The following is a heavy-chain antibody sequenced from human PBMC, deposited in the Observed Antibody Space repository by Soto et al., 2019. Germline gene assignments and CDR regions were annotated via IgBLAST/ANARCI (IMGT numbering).Heavy chain of an antibody. V-gene: IGHV4-30-4*01. CDR3: ARVGYCSGDTCYLAWFDP. J-gene: IGHJ5*02. D-gene: IGHD2-15*01. Sequence: QVQLQESGPGPVKPSQTLSLSCSVSGGSISSGDYYWGWIRQPPGKGLEWIGYIYYPGSTFYNPSLKSRVTLSVDTSKNQFSLNLSSVTAADTAVYYCARVGYCSGDTCYLAWFDPWGRGTQVTVSS. CDR1: GGSISSGDYY. CDR2: IYYPGST.